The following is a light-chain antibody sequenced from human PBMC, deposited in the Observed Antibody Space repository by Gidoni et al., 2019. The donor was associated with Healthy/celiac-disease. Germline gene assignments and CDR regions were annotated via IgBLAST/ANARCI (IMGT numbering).Light chain of an antibody. CDR1: TRDVGGYNY. CDR2: DVS. Sequence: QSALTQPRAVSWSPGHSVTNSCTGTTRDVGGYNYVSWYQQHQGKAPKLMIYDVSKRPSGVPDRFSGSKSGNTASLTISGLQAEDEADYYCCSYAGSYTLYVFGTGTKVTVL. CDR3: CSYAGSYTLYV. V-gene: IGLV2-11*01. J-gene: IGLJ1*01.